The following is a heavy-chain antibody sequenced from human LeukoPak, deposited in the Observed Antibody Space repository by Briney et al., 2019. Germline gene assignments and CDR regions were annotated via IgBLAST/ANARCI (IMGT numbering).Heavy chain of an antibody. V-gene: IGHV5-10-1*01. CDR1: GYSFTSYW. CDR2: IDPSDSYA. Sequence: GESLQISCKGSGYSFTSYWISWVRQMPGKGLEWMGRIDPSDSYAKYSPSFQGHVTISADKSVSTAYLQWSSLKASDTAMYYCGREIAAAGSGTFVYWGQGTLVSVPS. CDR3: GREIAAAGSGTFVY. D-gene: IGHD6-13*01. J-gene: IGHJ4*02.